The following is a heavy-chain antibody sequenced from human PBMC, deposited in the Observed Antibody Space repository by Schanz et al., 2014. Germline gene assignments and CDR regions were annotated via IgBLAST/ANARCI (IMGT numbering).Heavy chain of an antibody. CDR3: ARAPTAYCSDTSCLGTPFDY. CDR2: IIPILGIA. CDR1: GYTLSAYS. V-gene: IGHV1-69*09. Sequence: QVQLVQSGTKVKKPGASVKVSCKASGYTLSAYSLHWVRQAPGQGLEWMGRIIPILGIANYAQKFQGRATITADTSTSTDYMELTSLRSEDTAVYYCARAPTAYCSDTSCLGTPFDYWGQGTLVTVSS. D-gene: IGHD2-2*01. J-gene: IGHJ4*02.